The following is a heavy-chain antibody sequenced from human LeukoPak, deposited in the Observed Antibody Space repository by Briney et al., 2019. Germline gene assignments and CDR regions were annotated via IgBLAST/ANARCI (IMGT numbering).Heavy chain of an antibody. Sequence: GGSLRLSCAASGFTFSSYSMNWVRQAPGKGLEWVSSISSSSSYIYYADSVKGRFTISRDNAKNSLYLQMNSLRAEDTAVYYCAREEALAYCGGDCYDAEYFQHWGQGTLVTVSS. CDR3: AREEALAYCGGDCYDAEYFQH. D-gene: IGHD2-21*02. J-gene: IGHJ1*01. CDR1: GFTFSSYS. CDR2: ISSSSSYI. V-gene: IGHV3-21*01.